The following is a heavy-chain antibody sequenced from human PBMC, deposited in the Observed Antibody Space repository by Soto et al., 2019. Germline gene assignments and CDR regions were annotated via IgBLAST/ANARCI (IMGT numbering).Heavy chain of an antibody. J-gene: IGHJ5*02. CDR3: ARHRGPMVRGVITNWFDP. CDR2: IYHSGST. Sequence: PSETLSLTCTVSGYSINSDDYWGWIRQPPGKGLEWIASIYHSGSTYYNLSLKSRVTISVDTSKNQFSLKLSSVTAADTAVYYCARHRGPMVRGVITNWFDPWGQGTLVTVSS. V-gene: IGHV4-38-2*02. D-gene: IGHD3-10*01. CDR1: GYSINSDDY.